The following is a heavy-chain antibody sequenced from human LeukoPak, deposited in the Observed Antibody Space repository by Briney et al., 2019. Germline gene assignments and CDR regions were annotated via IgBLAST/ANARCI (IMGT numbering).Heavy chain of an antibody. CDR1: GGSINSGNYL. CDR3: ARLQYYDSRGYYYGFDY. J-gene: IGHJ4*02. D-gene: IGHD3-22*01. Sequence: SETLSLTCTVSGGSINSGNYLWGWIRQPPGKGLEWIGSISYSGSTYYNPSLKSRVTMSVDTSENQFSLKVRSVTAPDTAVYYCARLQYYDSRGYYYGFDYWGQGTLVTVSS. CDR2: ISYSGST. V-gene: IGHV4-39*01.